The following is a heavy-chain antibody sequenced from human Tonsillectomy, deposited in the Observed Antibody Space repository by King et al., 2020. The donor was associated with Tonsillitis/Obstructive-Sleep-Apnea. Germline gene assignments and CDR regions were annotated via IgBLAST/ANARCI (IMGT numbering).Heavy chain of an antibody. CDR1: GFTFDDYA. D-gene: IGHD1-26*01. CDR2: ISWNSGSI. Sequence: VQLVESGGGLVQPGRSLRLSCAASGFTFDDYAMHWVRQAPGKGLEWVSGISWNSGSIGYADSVKGRFTISRDNAKNYLYLQMNSLRVDDTALYYCAKDRTWEPRGDFDYRGQGTLVTVSS. CDR3: AKDRTWEPRGDFDY. J-gene: IGHJ4*02. V-gene: IGHV3-9*01.